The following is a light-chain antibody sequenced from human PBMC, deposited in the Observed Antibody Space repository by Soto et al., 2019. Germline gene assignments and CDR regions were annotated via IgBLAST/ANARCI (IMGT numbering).Light chain of an antibody. V-gene: IGKV3-20*01. J-gene: IGKJ5*01. CDR2: GAS. CDR3: QQLNSYPRIT. Sequence: EIVMTQSPATLSVSPLERAMLSCSPSQSVSSNYLAWYQEKPGQAPRLLIYGASSRATGIPDRFSGSGSGTDFTLTISRLEPEDFATYYCQQLNSYPRITFGQGTRLEIK. CDR1: QSVSSNY.